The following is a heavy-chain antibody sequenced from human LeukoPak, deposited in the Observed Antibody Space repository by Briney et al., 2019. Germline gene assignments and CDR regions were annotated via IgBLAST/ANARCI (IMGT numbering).Heavy chain of an antibody. Sequence: ASVKVSCKASGYTFTSYYMHWVRQATGQGLEWMGWMNPNSGNTGYAQKFQGRVTMTRNTSISTAYMELSSLRSEDTAVYYCARGAFTTTREFDYWGQGTLVTVSS. CDR2: MNPNSGNT. V-gene: IGHV1-8*02. J-gene: IGHJ4*02. D-gene: IGHD3-3*01. CDR1: GYTFTSYY. CDR3: ARGAFTTTREFDY.